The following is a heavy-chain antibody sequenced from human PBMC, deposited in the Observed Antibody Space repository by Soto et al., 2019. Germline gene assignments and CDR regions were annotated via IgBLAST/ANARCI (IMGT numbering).Heavy chain of an antibody. V-gene: IGHV3-11*04. J-gene: IGHJ4*02. CDR1: GFTFSDYY. CDR3: STGHTMVRRAYFHY. D-gene: IGHD3-10*01. Sequence: GGSLRLSXEASGFTFSDYYMTWFRQAPGKGLEWVSYISGGGTFAVYADSLRGRFTILRDNAKSSVYLQITSLRADDSAVYYCSTGHTMVRRAYFHYWGPGTVVTV. CDR2: ISGGGTFA.